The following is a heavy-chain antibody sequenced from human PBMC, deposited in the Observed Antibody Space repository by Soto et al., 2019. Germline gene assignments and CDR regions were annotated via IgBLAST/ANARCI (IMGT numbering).Heavy chain of an antibody. CDR2: INPNSGGT. D-gene: IGHD6-19*01. V-gene: IGHV1-2*04. Sequence: ASVKVSCKASGYTFTGYYMHWVRQAPGQGLEWMGWINPNSGGTNYAQKFQGWVTMTRDTSISTAYMELSRLRSDDTAVYYCARVAGIAVAGTDYYYGMDVWGQGTTLTVSS. CDR3: ARVAGIAVAGTDYYYGMDV. J-gene: IGHJ6*02. CDR1: GYTFTGYY.